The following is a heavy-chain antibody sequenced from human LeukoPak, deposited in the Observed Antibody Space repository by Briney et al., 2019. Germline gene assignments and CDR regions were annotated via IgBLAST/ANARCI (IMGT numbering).Heavy chain of an antibody. CDR3: ARVQQWLVDHFDY. Sequence: RAGGSLRLSCAASGFTFSDYYMSWIRQAPGKGLEWVSYISSSGSAIYYADSVKGRFTISRDNAKNSLYLQMNSLRAEDTAVYYCARVQQWLVDHFDYWGQGTLVTVSS. CDR2: ISSSGSAI. J-gene: IGHJ4*02. D-gene: IGHD6-19*01. V-gene: IGHV3-11*04. CDR1: GFTFSDYY.